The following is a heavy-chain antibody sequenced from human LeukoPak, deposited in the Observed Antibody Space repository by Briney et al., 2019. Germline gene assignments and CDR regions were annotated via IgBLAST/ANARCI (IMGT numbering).Heavy chain of an antibody. J-gene: IGHJ4*02. CDR3: ASTFYGDSPPY. CDR2: IYSGGST. Sequence: PPGSLIPSCAASGFTVSSNYMSWVRQAPRKVLEWVSVIYSGGSTYYADSVKGRFTISRDNSKSTLYLQMNSQRAEDTAVYYCASTFYGDSPPYWGQGTLVTVSS. D-gene: IGHD4-17*01. V-gene: IGHV3-66*01. CDR1: GFTVSSNY.